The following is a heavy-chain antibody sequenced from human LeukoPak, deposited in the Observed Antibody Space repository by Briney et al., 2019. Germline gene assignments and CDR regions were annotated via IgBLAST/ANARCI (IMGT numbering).Heavy chain of an antibody. CDR2: IFYSGNT. D-gene: IGHD2-15*01. J-gene: IGHJ4*02. Sequence: SETLSLTCTVSGGSISSSGFYWDWIRQPPGKGLEWIGAIFYSGNTYYNPSLKSRATISVDTSKNQFSLKLSSVTAADTAVYYCARHRMPDALASAFDYWGQGTLVTVSS. CDR1: GGSISSSGFY. CDR3: ARHRMPDALASAFDY. V-gene: IGHV4-39*01.